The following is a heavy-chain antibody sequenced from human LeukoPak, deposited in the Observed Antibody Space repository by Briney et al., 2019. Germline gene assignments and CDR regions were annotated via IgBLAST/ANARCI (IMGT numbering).Heavy chain of an antibody. J-gene: IGHJ4*02. Sequence: PGGSLRLSCAASGFTFSSYAMSWVRQAPGKGLEWVSAISGSGGSTYYADSVKGRFTISRDNSKNTLYMQMNSLRAEDTAVYYCAKVINSGYYYYFDNWGQGTLVTVSS. CDR3: AKVINSGYYYYFDN. CDR1: GFTFSSYA. D-gene: IGHD3-22*01. CDR2: ISGSGGST. V-gene: IGHV3-23*01.